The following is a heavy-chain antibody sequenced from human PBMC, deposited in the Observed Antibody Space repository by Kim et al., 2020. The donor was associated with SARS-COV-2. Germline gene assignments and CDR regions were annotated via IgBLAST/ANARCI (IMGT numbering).Heavy chain of an antibody. CDR3: ARRVPYRKELGDAFDI. CDR1: GFTFSSYD. Sequence: GGSLRLSCAASGFTFSSYDMHWVRQATGKGLEWVSAIGTAGDTYYPGSVKGRFTISRENAKNSLYLQMNSLRAGDTAVYYCARRVPYRKELGDAFDIWGQGTMVTVSS. D-gene: IGHD6-6*01. V-gene: IGHV3-13*01. CDR2: IGTAGDT. J-gene: IGHJ3*02.